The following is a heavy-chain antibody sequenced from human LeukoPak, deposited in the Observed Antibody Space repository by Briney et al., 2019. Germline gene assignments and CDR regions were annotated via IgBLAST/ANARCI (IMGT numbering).Heavy chain of an antibody. CDR2: IYYSGST. Sequence: PSETLSLTCTVSGGSISSGGYYWSWIRQHPGKGLEWIGYIYYSGSTYYNPSLKSRVTISVDTSKNQFSLKLSSVTAADTAVYYCARDALDGVAYWGQGTLVTVSS. V-gene: IGHV4-31*03. CDR1: GGSISSGGYY. D-gene: IGHD2-15*01. CDR3: ARDALDGVAY. J-gene: IGHJ4*02.